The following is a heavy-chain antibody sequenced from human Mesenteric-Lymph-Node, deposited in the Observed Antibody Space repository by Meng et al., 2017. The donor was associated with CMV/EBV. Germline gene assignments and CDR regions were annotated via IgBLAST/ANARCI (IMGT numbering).Heavy chain of an antibody. Sequence: GESLKISCAASRFIFSSYVMYWVRQAPGKGLEWVALISYDGNNKYHTDSVKGRFTISRDNSKNTLHLQMNSLGAEDTAVYYCARSTGFPDSSGLAYYYYDVDVWGQGTTVTVSS. D-gene: IGHD6-19*01. J-gene: IGHJ6*02. CDR1: RFIFSSYV. CDR2: ISYDGNNK. V-gene: IGHV3-30-3*01. CDR3: ARSTGFPDSSGLAYYYYDVDV.